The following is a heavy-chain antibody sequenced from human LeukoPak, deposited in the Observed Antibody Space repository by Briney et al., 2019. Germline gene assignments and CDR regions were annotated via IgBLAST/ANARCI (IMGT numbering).Heavy chain of an antibody. V-gene: IGHV3-53*01. J-gene: IGHJ4*02. CDR3: ASTGNYYFHY. Sequence: RGGSLRLSCAASEFTVSSNYMNWVRQAPGKGLEWVSVIYSGGSTYYADSVKGRFTISRDNSKNTLYLQMNSLRAEDTAVYYCASTGNYYFHYWGQGTLVTVSS. CDR1: EFTVSSNY. D-gene: IGHD1-14*01. CDR2: IYSGGST.